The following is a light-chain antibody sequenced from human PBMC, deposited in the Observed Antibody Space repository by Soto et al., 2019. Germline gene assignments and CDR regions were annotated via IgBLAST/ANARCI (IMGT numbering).Light chain of an antibody. CDR1: QSVSSY. J-gene: IGKJ4*01. CDR3: QQRSNWPRPSLT. V-gene: IGKV3-11*01. CDR2: DAS. Sequence: EIVLTQSPATLSLSPGERATLSCRASQSVSSYLAWYQQKPGQAPRLLIYDASNRATGIPARFSGSGSGTDFTLTISSLEPEDFAVYYCQQRSNWPRPSLTFGGGTKVEIK.